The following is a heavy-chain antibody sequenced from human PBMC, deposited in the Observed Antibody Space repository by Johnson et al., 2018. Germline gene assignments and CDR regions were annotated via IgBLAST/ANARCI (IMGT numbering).Heavy chain of an antibody. Sequence: QVRLGESGGGLVQPRGSLRLSCAASGFTFSNAWMNWVRQAPGKGLEGVAVIWYDGRNKYYADSVKGRFSISRDNAKKSLYLQMNSLRAEDTALYYWAKGFDPDSNPVRYGDAFDIWGQGTMVTVSS. CDR2: IWYDGRNK. CDR3: AKGFDPDSNPVRYGDAFDI. D-gene: IGHD4-11*01. J-gene: IGHJ3*02. CDR1: GFTFSNAW. V-gene: IGHV3-33*03.